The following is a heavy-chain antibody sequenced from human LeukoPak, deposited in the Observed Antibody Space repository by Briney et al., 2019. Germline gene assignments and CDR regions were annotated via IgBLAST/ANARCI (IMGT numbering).Heavy chain of an antibody. D-gene: IGHD6-13*01. Sequence: GRSLRLSCAASGFTFSSYVMHWVRQAPGKGLEWVAVIWYDGTNKYYADSVKGRFTISRDNSKNTLYLQMNSLRAEDTAVYYCASGSEIAAPRPFDYWGQGTLVTVSS. V-gene: IGHV3-33*01. CDR2: IWYDGTNK. J-gene: IGHJ4*02. CDR1: GFTFSSYV. CDR3: ASGSEIAAPRPFDY.